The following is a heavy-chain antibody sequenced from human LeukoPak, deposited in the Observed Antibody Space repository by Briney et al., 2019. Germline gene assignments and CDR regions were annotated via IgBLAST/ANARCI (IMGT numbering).Heavy chain of an antibody. Sequence: PSETLSLTCAVYGGSFSGYYWSWIRQPPGKGLEWIGEINHSGSTNYNPSLKSRVTISVDTSKNQFSLKLSSVTAADTAVYYCARGLNYYDSSGYYYRYWGQGTLVTVSS. CDR3: ARGLNYYDSSGYYYRY. V-gene: IGHV4-34*01. CDR2: INHSGST. CDR1: GGSFSGYY. J-gene: IGHJ4*02. D-gene: IGHD3-22*01.